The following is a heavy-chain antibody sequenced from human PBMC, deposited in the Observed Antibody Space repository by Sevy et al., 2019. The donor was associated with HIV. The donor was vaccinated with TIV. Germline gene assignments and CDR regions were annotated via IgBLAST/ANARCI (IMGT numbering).Heavy chain of an antibody. D-gene: IGHD6-19*01. CDR3: ARGAAGIRESYYYYMDV. Sequence: GGSLRLSCAASGFTFSSYWMSWVRQAPGKGLEWVANIKQDGSEKYYVDSVKGRFTISRDNAKNSLYLQMNSLRAEDTAVYYCARGAAGIRESYYYYMDVWGKGTTVTVSS. CDR2: IKQDGSEK. J-gene: IGHJ6*03. V-gene: IGHV3-7*03. CDR1: GFTFSSYW.